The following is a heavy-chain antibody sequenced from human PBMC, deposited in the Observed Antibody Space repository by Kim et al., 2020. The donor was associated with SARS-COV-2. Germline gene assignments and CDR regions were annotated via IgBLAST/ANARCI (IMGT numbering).Heavy chain of an antibody. V-gene: IGHV3-48*01. Sequence: SSSSTISYADSVTGRFTISRDNAKNSVSLQMNSLGAEDTAVYYCAGRLDYWGQGILVTVSS. J-gene: IGHJ4*02. CDR2: SSSSTI. D-gene: IGHD1-26*01. CDR3: AGRLDY.